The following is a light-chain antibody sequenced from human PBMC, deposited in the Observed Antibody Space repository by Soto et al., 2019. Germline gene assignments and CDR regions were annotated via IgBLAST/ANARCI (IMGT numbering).Light chain of an antibody. V-gene: IGKV1-5*03. CDR3: QHYNSYSEA. CDR2: KAS. Sequence: DIQMTQSPSTLSGSVGDRVTITCRAGQTIISLLAWYQQKPGKAPKLLIYKASTLKSGVPSRFSGSGSGTEFTLTISSLQPDDFATYYCQHYNSYSEAFGQGTKVDIK. CDR1: QTIISL. J-gene: IGKJ1*01.